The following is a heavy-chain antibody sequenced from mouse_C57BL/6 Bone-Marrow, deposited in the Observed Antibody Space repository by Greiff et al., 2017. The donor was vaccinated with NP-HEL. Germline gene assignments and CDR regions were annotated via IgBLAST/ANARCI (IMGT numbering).Heavy chain of an antibody. J-gene: IGHJ2*01. Sequence: EVKLVESGAELVRPGASVKLSCTASGFNIKDDYMHWVKQRPEQGLEWIGWIDPENGDTEYASKFQGKATITADTSSNTAYLQLSSLTSEDTAVYYCTACYYGYDGDYWGQGTTLTVSS. CDR2: IDPENGDT. CDR1: GFNIKDDY. D-gene: IGHD2-2*01. CDR3: TACYYGYDGDY. V-gene: IGHV14-4*01.